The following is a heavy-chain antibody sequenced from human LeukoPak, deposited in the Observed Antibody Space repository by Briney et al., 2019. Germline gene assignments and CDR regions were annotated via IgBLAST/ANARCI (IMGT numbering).Heavy chain of an antibody. J-gene: IGHJ4*02. D-gene: IGHD3-10*01. CDR3: ARSHGSGSYYNLNDY. CDR2: IYYSGST. CDR1: GGSISSSSYY. V-gene: IGHV4-39*07. Sequence: SETLSLTCTVSGGSISSSSYYWGWIRQPPGKGLEWIGSIYYSGSTYYNPSLKSRVTISVDTSKNQFSLKLSSVTAADTAVYYCARSHGSGSYYNLNDYWGQGALVTVSS.